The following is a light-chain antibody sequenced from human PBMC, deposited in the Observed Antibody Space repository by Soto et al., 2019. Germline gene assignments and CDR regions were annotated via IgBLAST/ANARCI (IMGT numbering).Light chain of an antibody. V-gene: IGLV7-43*01. CDR2: STM. Sequence: QTVVTQEPSMTVSPGGTVTLTCASSTGAVTSDYYPNWFQQRPGQAPTVLIYSTMNKHSWTPARFSGSLLGGKAALTLSGAQPEDEADYYCLIYYGDGWVFGGGTQVTVL. CDR3: LIYYGDGWV. J-gene: IGLJ3*02. CDR1: TGAVTSDYY.